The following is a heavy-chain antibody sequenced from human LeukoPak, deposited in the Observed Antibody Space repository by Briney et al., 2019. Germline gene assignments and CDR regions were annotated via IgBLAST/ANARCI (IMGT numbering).Heavy chain of an antibody. V-gene: IGHV3-7*01. J-gene: IGHJ4*02. CDR2: IKQDGSEK. D-gene: IGHD3-10*01. Sequence: GGSLRLSCAASGFTFSSYWMSWVRQAPGKGLEWVANIKQDGSEKYYVDSVKGRFTISRDNAKNSLYLQMNSLRAEDTAVYYCARDQYGSGSYSRLDYWGQGTLVTVSS. CDR3: ARDQYGSGSYSRLDY. CDR1: GFTFSSYW.